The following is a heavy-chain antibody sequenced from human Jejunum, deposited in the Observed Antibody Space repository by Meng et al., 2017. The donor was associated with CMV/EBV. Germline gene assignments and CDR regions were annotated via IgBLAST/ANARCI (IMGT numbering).Heavy chain of an antibody. D-gene: IGHD5-18*01. Sequence: SGFTFGSYWMSWVRQAPGKGLEWVANIKQDGSERSCVDSVKGRFTISRDNAENLLYLQLNSLRDDDTAVYFCAREQGFTYGAYFDCWGPGTLVTVSS. J-gene: IGHJ4*02. V-gene: IGHV3-7*01. CDR3: AREQGFTYGAYFDC. CDR2: IKQDGSER. CDR1: GFTFGSYW.